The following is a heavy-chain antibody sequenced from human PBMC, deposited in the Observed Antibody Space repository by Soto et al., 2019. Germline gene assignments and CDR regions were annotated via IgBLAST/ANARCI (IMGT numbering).Heavy chain of an antibody. CDR3: ARRIAAHNWFDP. J-gene: IGHJ5*02. Sequence: SETLSLTCTVSGGSISSSSYYWGWIRQPPGKGLEWIGSIYYSGSTYYNPSLKSRVTISVDTSKNQFSLKLSSVTAADTAVYYCARRIAAHNWFDPWGQGTPVTVSS. V-gene: IGHV4-39*01. CDR1: GGSISSSSYY. D-gene: IGHD6-13*01. CDR2: IYYSGST.